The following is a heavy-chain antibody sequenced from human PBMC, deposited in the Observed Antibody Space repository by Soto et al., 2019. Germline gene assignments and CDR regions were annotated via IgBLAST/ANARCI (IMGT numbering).Heavy chain of an antibody. CDR1: GYTFTSYY. CDR2: INPSGGST. D-gene: IGHD3-10*01. V-gene: IGHV1-46*01. Sequence: ASVKVSCKASGYTFTSYYMHWVRQAPGQGLEWMGIINPSGGSTSYAQKFQGRVTTTRDTSTSTVYMELSSLRSDDTAVYYCASSGSYYWFDYWGQGTLVTVSS. CDR3: ASSGSYYWFDY. J-gene: IGHJ4*02.